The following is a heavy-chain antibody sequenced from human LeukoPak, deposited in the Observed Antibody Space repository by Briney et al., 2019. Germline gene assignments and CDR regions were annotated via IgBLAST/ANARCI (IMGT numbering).Heavy chain of an antibody. Sequence: VKVSCTASRYTFTSYGINWMRQAPGQGLEWTGWISAYNGNTNYAQKLQGRVTMTTDTSTSTAYMELRSLRSDDTAVYYCARLYYYDSSGYYYIDYWGQGTLVTVSS. CDR1: RYTFTSYG. V-gene: IGHV1-18*01. D-gene: IGHD3-22*01. CDR3: ARLYYYDSSGYYYIDY. CDR2: ISAYNGNT. J-gene: IGHJ4*02.